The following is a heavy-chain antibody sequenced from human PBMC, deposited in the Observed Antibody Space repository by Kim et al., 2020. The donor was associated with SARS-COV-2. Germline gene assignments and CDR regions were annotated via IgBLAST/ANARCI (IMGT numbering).Heavy chain of an antibody. Sequence: GGSLRLSCAASGFTFSNYAMSWVRQAPGKGLEWVSGISTRGDNTYYADFVRGRFTISRDNSKNTLYLQLNSLRAEDTALYYCAKDQFTTSWYFFDYWGQGALVTVSS. CDR1: GFTFSNYA. J-gene: IGHJ4*02. CDR3: AKDQFTTSWYFFDY. D-gene: IGHD2-2*01. V-gene: IGHV3-23*01. CDR2: ISTRGDNT.